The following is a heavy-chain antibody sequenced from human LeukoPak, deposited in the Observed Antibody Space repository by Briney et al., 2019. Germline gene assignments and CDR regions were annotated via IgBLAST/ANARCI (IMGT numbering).Heavy chain of an antibody. CDR3: AKLKQWQPQRYFFEY. J-gene: IGHJ4*02. CDR1: GFTFSSYA. D-gene: IGHD6-19*01. CDR2: FSGTSTN. Sequence: PGGSLRLSCAASGFTFSSYAMSWVRQAPGKGLEWVSTFSGTSTNSYADAVKGRVTISRDNSKNTLYLQMNSLRAEDTPVYYCAKLKQWQPQRYFFEYWGQGALVTVAS. V-gene: IGHV3-23*01.